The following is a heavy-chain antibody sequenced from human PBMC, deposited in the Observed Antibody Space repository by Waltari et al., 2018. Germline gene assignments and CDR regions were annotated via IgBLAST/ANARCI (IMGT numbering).Heavy chain of an antibody. CDR1: GGSISSSSYY. Sequence: QLQLQESGPGLVKPSETLSPTCTVSGGSISSSSYYWGWIRHPPGKGLEWIGSIYYSGSTYYNPSLKSRVTISVDTSKNQFSLKLSSVTAADTAVYYCASGGGSGHYWGQGTLVTVSS. CDR2: IYYSGST. V-gene: IGHV4-39*07. D-gene: IGHD3-16*01. J-gene: IGHJ4*02. CDR3: ASGGGSGHY.